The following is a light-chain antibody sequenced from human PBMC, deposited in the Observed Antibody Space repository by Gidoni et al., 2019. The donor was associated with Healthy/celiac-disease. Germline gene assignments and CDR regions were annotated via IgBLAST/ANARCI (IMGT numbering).Light chain of an antibody. CDR3: QQRSNWPPRNT. Sequence: EIVFTQSPATLSLSPGERATLSCRASQSVSSYLAWYQQKPGQAPRLLIYDASNRATGIPARFSGSGSGTDFTLTISSLEPEDFAVYYCQQRSNWPPRNTFGQGTKLESK. CDR2: DAS. CDR1: QSVSSY. V-gene: IGKV3-11*01. J-gene: IGKJ2*01.